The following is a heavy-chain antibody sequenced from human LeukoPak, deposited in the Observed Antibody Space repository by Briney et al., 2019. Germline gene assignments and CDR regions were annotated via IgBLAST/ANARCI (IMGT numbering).Heavy chain of an antibody. CDR2: ISIGGDSM. J-gene: IGHJ4*02. CDR1: GFTFSTHV. CDR3: ARGRAGD. V-gene: IGHV3-23*01. D-gene: IGHD3-10*01. Sequence: GGSLRLPCAASGFTFSTHVMSWVRQAPGRGLEWVSSISIGGDSMNYADSVKGRFTISRDNSKNTVNLQMNSLRAEDTALYYCARGRAGDWGQGTLVTVSS.